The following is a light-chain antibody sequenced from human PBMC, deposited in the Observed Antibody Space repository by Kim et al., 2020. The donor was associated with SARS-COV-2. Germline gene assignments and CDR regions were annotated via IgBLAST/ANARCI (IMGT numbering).Light chain of an antibody. CDR1: SLRSYY. CDR2: GKN. Sequence: LGQTVRITCQGDSLRSYYASWYQQKPGQAPVLVIYGKNNRPSGIPDRFSGSSSGNTASLTITGDQAEDEADYYCNSRDSSVNHLRVFGTGTKVTVL. J-gene: IGLJ1*01. CDR3: NSRDSSVNHLRV. V-gene: IGLV3-19*01.